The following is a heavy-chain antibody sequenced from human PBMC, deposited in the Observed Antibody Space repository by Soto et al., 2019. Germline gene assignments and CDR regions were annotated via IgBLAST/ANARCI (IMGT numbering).Heavy chain of an antibody. CDR3: ARAREPEYSSAIVFDI. D-gene: IGHD5-18*01. CDR1: GLTVSSSY. Sequence: HLGGSLRLSCAGSGLTVSSSYMSWVRQAPGKGLQWVSVIYSAGSTYYANSVKGRFTISRDISTNMVYLQMSSLTDEDTAVYYCARAREPEYSSAIVFDIWGQGALVTVSS. J-gene: IGHJ4*02. V-gene: IGHV3-53*01. CDR2: IYSAGST.